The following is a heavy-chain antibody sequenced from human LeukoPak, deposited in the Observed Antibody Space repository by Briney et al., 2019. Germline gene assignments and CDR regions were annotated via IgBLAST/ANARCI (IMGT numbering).Heavy chain of an antibody. D-gene: IGHD1-26*01. CDR3: ARVWELLNGYFDY. J-gene: IGHJ4*02. CDR1: GGSISSSSYY. CDR2: IYYSGST. V-gene: IGHV4-39*07. Sequence: SETLSLTCTVSGGSISSSSYYWGWIRQPPGKGLEWIGSIYYSGSTYYNPSLKSRVTISVDTSKNQFSLKLSSVTAADTAVYYCARVWELLNGYFDYWGQGTLVTVSS.